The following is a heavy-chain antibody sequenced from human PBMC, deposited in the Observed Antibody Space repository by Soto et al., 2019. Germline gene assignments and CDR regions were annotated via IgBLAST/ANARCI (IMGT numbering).Heavy chain of an antibody. V-gene: IGHV1-69*01. CDR2: LIPMFGTA. J-gene: IGHJ4*02. CDR3: ARGQSYDLSQSHFDY. D-gene: IGHD3-3*01. Sequence: QVQLVQSGAEVKKPGSSVKVSCKASGGTFSSYAISWVRQAPGQGLEWMGGLIPMFGTANYAQKLQGRVTITADESTSKSYMELSSLRSEDTAVYYCARGQSYDLSQSHFDYWGQGTLVTVSS. CDR1: GGTFSSYA.